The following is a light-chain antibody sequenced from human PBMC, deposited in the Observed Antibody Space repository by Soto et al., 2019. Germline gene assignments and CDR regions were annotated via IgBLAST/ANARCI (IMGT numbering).Light chain of an antibody. CDR2: GAS. CDR3: QQYGSSPPT. V-gene: IGKV3-20*01. Sequence: EIVVTQSPGTLSLSPGERATLSCRASQSVSSYLAWYQQKPGQAPRLLIYGASSRATGIPDRFSGSGSGTDFTLTISRLEPEDFAVYYCQQYGSSPPTFGQATTVVIK. J-gene: IGKJ1*01. CDR1: QSVSSY.